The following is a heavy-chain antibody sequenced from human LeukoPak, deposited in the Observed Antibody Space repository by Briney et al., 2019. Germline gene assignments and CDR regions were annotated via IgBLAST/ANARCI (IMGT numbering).Heavy chain of an antibody. D-gene: IGHD3-22*01. CDR2: IYYSGST. J-gene: IGHJ3*02. Sequence: PSETLSLTCTVSGGSISSYYWSWIRQPPGKGLEWIGYIYYSGSTNYNPSLKSRVTISVDTSKNQFSLKLSSVTAADTAVYYCARHYYDSSGYYKRLGAFDIWGQGTMVTVSS. CDR3: ARHYYDSSGYYKRLGAFDI. V-gene: IGHV4-59*08. CDR1: GGSISSYY.